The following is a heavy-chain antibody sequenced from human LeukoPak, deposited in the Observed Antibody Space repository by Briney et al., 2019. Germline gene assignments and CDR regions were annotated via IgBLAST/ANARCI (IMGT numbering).Heavy chain of an antibody. Sequence: ASETLSLTCAVYGGSFSGYYWSWIRQPPGKGLEWIGEINHSGSTNYNPSLKSRVTISVDTSKNQFSLKLSSVTAADTAVYYCAVPLADYWGQGTLVTVSS. J-gene: IGHJ4*02. D-gene: IGHD2-2*01. CDR1: GGSFSGYY. V-gene: IGHV4-34*01. CDR2: INHSGST. CDR3: AVPLADY.